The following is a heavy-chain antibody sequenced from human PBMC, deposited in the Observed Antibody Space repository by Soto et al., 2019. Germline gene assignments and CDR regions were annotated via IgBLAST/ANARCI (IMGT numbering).Heavy chain of an antibody. CDR3: ASREKNSSSAYYYYYYMDV. CDR1: GYTFTSYY. J-gene: IGHJ6*03. Sequence: ASVKVSCKASGYTFTSYYMHWVRQAPGQGLEWMGIINPSGGSTSYAQKFQGRVTMTRDTSTSTVYMELSSLRSEDTAVYYCASREKNSSSAYYYYYYMDVWGKGTTVTVSS. CDR2: INPSGGST. V-gene: IGHV1-46*03. D-gene: IGHD6-6*01.